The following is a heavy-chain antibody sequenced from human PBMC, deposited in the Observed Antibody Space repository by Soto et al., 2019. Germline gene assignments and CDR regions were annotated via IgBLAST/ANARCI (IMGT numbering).Heavy chain of an antibody. Sequence: GGSLRLSCAASGFSFGDYAMHWVRQAPGKGLEWVSAISGSGGSTYYADSVKGRFTISRDNSKNTLYLQMNSLRAEDTAVYYCAKENGYSSSWFEFDYWGQGTLVTVSS. D-gene: IGHD6-13*01. J-gene: IGHJ4*02. CDR1: GFSFGDYA. CDR2: ISGSGGST. CDR3: AKENGYSSSWFEFDY. V-gene: IGHV3-23*01.